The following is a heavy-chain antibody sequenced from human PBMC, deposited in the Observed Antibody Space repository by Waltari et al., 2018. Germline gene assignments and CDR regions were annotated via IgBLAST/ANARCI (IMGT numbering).Heavy chain of an antibody. D-gene: IGHD3-22*01. CDR2: LDPEDGDT. Sequence: QVQLVQSGAEVKKPGASVKVSCKVSGYTLTELSMHWVRQAPGKVLKWKGGLDPEDGDTIYAQKFQYRVAMTEDTSTNTAYMELSSLRSKETAVYYCATAQWGDSSGYYYLDYWGQGTLVTVSS. CDR1: GYTLTELS. V-gene: IGHV1-24*01. CDR3: ATAQWGDSSGYYYLDY. J-gene: IGHJ4*02.